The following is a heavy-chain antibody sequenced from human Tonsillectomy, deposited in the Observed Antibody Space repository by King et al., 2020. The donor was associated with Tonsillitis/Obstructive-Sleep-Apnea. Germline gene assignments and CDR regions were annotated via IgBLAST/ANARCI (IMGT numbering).Heavy chain of an antibody. CDR1: GGSISSNNW. D-gene: IGHD6-19*01. CDR3: ARDTSQKNYSSGWYEDY. V-gene: IGHV4-4*02. Sequence: VQLQESGPRLVKPSGTLSLTFAVSGGSISSNNWWRWVRQPPGQGLVCIGEFYHSESTNYNPSFKSRVTISVDKSQNQFSRKLRSVTAADTAVYYCARDTSQKNYSSGWYEDYWGQGTLVTVSS. J-gene: IGHJ4*02. CDR2: FYHSEST.